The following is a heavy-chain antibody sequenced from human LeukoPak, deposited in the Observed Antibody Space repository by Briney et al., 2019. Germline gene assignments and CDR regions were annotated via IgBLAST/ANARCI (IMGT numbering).Heavy chain of an antibody. V-gene: IGHV1-69*05. D-gene: IGHD6-13*01. CDR1: GGTFSSYA. J-gene: IGHJ4*02. Sequence: GSSVKVSCEASGGTFSSYAISWVRQAPGQGLEWMGGIIPIFGTANYAQKFQGRVTMTRDTSISTAYMELSRLRSDDTAVYYCARIVGIAAPCFDYWGQGTLVTVSS. CDR2: IIPIFGTA. CDR3: ARIVGIAAPCFDY.